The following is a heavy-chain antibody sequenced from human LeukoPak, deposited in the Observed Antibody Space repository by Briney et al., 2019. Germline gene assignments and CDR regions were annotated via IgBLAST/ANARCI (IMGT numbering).Heavy chain of an antibody. CDR2: IYYSGSP. CDR3: ARDAFFGHYFDY. V-gene: IGHV4-30-4*08. Sequence: SETPSLTCTVSGGSISSGDYYWSWIRQPPGKGLAWIGYIYYSGSPYYNPSLKSRVTISVDTSKNQFSLKLSSVTAADTAVYYCARDAFFGHYFDYWGQGTLVTVSS. J-gene: IGHJ4*02. D-gene: IGHD3-3*01. CDR1: GGSISSGDYY.